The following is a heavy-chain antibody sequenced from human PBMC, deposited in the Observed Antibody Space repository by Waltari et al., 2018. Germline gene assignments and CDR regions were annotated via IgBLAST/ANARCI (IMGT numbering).Heavy chain of an antibody. Sequence: EVQLVESGGGLAQPGGSLRLSCAASGLSFSNYWMTWVRQASGKGPEWVGNIKQEGSEKYYMDSVKGRFTISRDNAKNSLYLQMNNLRVEDTAVYYCTRGGRDSSWYWRDWGQGTLVTVSS. D-gene: IGHD6-13*01. V-gene: IGHV3-7*01. CDR2: IKQEGSEK. CDR1: GLSFSNYW. J-gene: IGHJ4*02. CDR3: TRGGRDSSWYWRD.